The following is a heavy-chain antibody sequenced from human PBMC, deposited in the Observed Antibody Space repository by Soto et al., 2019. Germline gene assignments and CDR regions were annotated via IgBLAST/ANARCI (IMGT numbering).Heavy chain of an antibody. Sequence: ASETLSLTCAVYGGSFSGYYWSWIRQPPGKGLEWIGEINHSGSTNYNPSLKSRVTISVDTSKNQFSLKLSSVTAADTAVYYCARGREMATIFYYGMDVWGQGTTVTVSS. CDR1: GGSFSGYY. D-gene: IGHD5-12*01. V-gene: IGHV4-34*01. CDR2: INHSGST. J-gene: IGHJ6*02. CDR3: ARGREMATIFYYGMDV.